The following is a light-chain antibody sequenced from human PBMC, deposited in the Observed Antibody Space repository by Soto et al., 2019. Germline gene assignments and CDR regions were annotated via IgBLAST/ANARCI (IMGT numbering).Light chain of an antibody. CDR1: QSVSSSY. CDR3: QQYGSSPWT. J-gene: IGKJ1*01. V-gene: IGKV3-20*01. Sequence: EIVLTQSPGTLSLSPGERATLSCSASQSVSSSYLAWYQQKPGQAPRLLIYGASSRATGIPDRFSGSGSGTDFTLTINRLEPEDFAVYYCQQYGSSPWTFGQGTKGDIK. CDR2: GAS.